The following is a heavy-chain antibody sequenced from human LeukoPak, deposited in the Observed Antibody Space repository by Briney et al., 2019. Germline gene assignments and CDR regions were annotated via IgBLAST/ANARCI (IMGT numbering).Heavy chain of an antibody. CDR1: GFTFSSYW. V-gene: IGHV3-7*01. D-gene: IGHD3-3*01. Sequence: PGGSLGLSCVVSGFTFSSYWMSWVRRAPGKGLEWVANIKQDGSEKYYVDSVKGRFTISRDNAKNSLYLQMNSLRAEDTAVYYCARVNLDYDFWSGEDAFDIWGQGTMVTVSS. CDR3: ARVNLDYDFWSGEDAFDI. J-gene: IGHJ3*02. CDR2: IKQDGSEK.